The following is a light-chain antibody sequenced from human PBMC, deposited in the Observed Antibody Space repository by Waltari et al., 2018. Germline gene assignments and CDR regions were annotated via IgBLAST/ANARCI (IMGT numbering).Light chain of an antibody. V-gene: IGKV1-39*01. CDR1: QSISSY. CDR2: AAS. CDR3: QQSYSTLLT. J-gene: IGKJ4*01. Sequence: DIQMTQSPSSLSASVGDRVTITCRVSQSISSYLNWYQQKPGKAPKLLIYAASSLQSVVPSRFSGSGSGTDFTLTISSLQPADFATYYCQQSYSTLLTFGGGTKVESK.